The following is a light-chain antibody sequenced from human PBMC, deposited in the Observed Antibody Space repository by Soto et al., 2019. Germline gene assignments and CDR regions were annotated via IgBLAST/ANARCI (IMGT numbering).Light chain of an antibody. J-gene: IGKJ1*01. CDR1: PSISNW. CDR2: DAS. V-gene: IGKV1-5*01. Sequence: DIQMTQSPSTLSASVGDRVTITCRASPSISNWLAWYQQKPGKAPNLLIYDASNLESVVPSRFSGSGSGTKFTLTISSLQPDDFATYYCQQYNSYPGTFGQGTKVEIK. CDR3: QQYNSYPGT.